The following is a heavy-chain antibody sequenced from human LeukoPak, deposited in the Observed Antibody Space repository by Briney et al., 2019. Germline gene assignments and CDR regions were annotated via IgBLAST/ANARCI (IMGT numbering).Heavy chain of an antibody. CDR3: AKEGGGDGYYYYYMDV. CDR2: ISGSGGST. D-gene: IGHD2-21*02. J-gene: IGHJ6*03. Sequence: GGSLRLSCAASGFTFSNCAMSWVRQAPGKGLEWVSGISGSGGSTYYADSVKGRVTISRDSSKNTLYLQMNSLRAEDTAVYYCAKEGGGDGYYYYYMDVWGKGTTVTVSS. CDR1: GFTFSNCA. V-gene: IGHV3-23*01.